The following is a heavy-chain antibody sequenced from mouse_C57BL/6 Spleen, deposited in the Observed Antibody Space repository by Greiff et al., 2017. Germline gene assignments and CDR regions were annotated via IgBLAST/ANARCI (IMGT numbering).Heavy chain of an antibody. Sequence: VQLQQSGAELARPGASVKLSCKASGYTFTSYGISWVKQTTGQGLEWIGEIYTRSGNTYYNEKFKGQATLTADKSSSTAYMELRSLTSEGSAVYYCAKNYYGSSPYYFDYWGQGTTLTVSS. CDR2: IYTRSGNT. J-gene: IGHJ2*01. D-gene: IGHD1-1*01. V-gene: IGHV1-81*01. CDR3: AKNYYGSSPYYFDY. CDR1: GYTFTSYG.